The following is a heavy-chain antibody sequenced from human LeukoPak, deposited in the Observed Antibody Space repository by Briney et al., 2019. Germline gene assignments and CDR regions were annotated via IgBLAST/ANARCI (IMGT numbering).Heavy chain of an antibody. J-gene: IGHJ6*02. CDR1: GGSISTYY. Sequence: PSETLSLTCTLSGGSISTYYWSWIRQPPGKGLEWIGEINHSGSTNYNPSLKSRVTISVDTSKNQFSLKLSSVTAADTAVYYCARGRTYYYGSGSYYTGRDYYYYGMDVWGQGATVTVSS. D-gene: IGHD3-10*01. CDR2: INHSGST. CDR3: ARGRTYYYGSGSYYTGRDYYYYGMDV. V-gene: IGHV4-34*01.